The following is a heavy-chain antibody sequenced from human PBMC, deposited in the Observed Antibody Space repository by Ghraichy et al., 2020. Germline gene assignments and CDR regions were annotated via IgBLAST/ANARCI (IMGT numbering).Heavy chain of an antibody. Sequence: SDTLSLTCTVSGGSISSSSYYWGWIRQPPGKGLEWIGSIYYSGSTYYNPSLKSRVTISVDTSKNQFSLKLSSVTAADTAVYYCGTLRVVTDPYYYYYMYVWGKGTTVTVSS. V-gene: IGHV4-39*01. J-gene: IGHJ6*03. CDR3: GTLRVVTDPYYYYYMYV. CDR2: IYYSGST. D-gene: IGHD3-3*01. CDR1: GGSISSSSYY.